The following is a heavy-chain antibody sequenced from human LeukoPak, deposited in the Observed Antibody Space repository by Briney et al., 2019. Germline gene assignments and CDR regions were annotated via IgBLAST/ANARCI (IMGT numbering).Heavy chain of an antibody. D-gene: IGHD1-7*01. J-gene: IGHJ5*02. V-gene: IGHV1-2*02. Sequence: ASVKVSCKASVYTLTGYYMHWVRQAPGQGHEWKGWIKPNSGGTNYAQKSQGRVTMTEDTSISTAYMELSRLRSADTAVYYCARDGAHRYNWNYVPNWFDPWGQGTLVTVSS. CDR3: ARDGAHRYNWNYVPNWFDP. CDR2: IKPNSGGT. CDR1: VYTLTGYY.